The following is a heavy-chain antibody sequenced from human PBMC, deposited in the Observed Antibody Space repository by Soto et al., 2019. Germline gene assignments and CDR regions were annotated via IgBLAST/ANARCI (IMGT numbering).Heavy chain of an antibody. CDR2: LNPNGGRT. CDR1: GYTFTNSY. CDR3: ARNLAAGDY. Sequence: QVQLVQSGAEVKKPGASVKVSCRASGYTFTNSYIHWVRQAPGQGLEWMALLNPNGGRTNYAQNVQGRVAVTRDTSASTVYTELPSLTSEDTAVYYCARNLAAGDYWGQGTLVTVSS. D-gene: IGHD6-13*01. V-gene: IGHV1-46*01. J-gene: IGHJ4*02.